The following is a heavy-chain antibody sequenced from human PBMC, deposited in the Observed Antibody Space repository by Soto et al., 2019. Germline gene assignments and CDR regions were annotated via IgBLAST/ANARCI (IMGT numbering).Heavy chain of an antibody. J-gene: IGHJ6*03. CDR3: ARESGGATATLDYYFFYTDV. CDR2: INPNGGVT. D-gene: IGHD5-12*01. V-gene: IGHV1-2*04. Sequence: QVQLVQSGAEVRKPGASVTVSCRSSGDSFNDYYIHWVRQAPGQGFEWMGWINPNGGVTEYAQKFQGWVSMTRDTSIRTVYMQLSRHRSDDTAVYYCARESGGATATLDYYFFYTDVWGTGTTVTDSS. CDR1: GDSFNDYY.